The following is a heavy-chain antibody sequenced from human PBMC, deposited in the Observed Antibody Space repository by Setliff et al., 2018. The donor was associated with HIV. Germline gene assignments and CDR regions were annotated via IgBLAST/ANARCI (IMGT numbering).Heavy chain of an antibody. J-gene: IGHJ5*02. V-gene: IGHV4-34*10. Sequence: PSETLSLTCAVSGGSFTGYYWNWIRQTPGKGLEWIGTFFHTGSISYNPSLRSRVTMSVDTSENLFSLRLIFVTAADTGVYYCGRGWFDPWGQGTLVTVSS. CDR3: GRGWFDP. CDR1: GGSFTGYY. CDR2: FFHTGSI. D-gene: IGHD3-10*01.